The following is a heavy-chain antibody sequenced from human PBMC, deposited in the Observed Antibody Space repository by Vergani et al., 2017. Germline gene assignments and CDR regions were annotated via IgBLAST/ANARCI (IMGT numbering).Heavy chain of an antibody. V-gene: IGHV4-39*07. CDR1: NDSVSNTFYY. Sequence: QVQLQESGPGLVKPSETLSLTCTVSNDSVSNTFYYWGWIRQTPGKGLEWIGSISHSGYTFYSPSLKSRVSMSVDTSKNQFSLKLSSVTAADTAVYYCARNPYCGGDCYSDAFDIWGQGTMVTVSS. CDR3: ARNPYCGGDCYSDAFDI. D-gene: IGHD2-21*02. J-gene: IGHJ3*02. CDR2: ISHSGYT.